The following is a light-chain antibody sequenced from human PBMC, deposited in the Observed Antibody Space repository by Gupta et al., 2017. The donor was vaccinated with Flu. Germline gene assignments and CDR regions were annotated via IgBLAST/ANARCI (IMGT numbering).Light chain of an antibody. CDR3: AAWDDSLGGLYV. V-gene: IGLV1-44*01. CDR1: TSNIGRNT. J-gene: IGLJ1*01. CDR2: NDD. Sequence: QSVLTQPLSVSGTPGQRVTISCSGSTSNIGRNTVNWYQQLPGTAPKLLIYNDDHRSSGVPDRFSGSKSGTSASLAVSGLRSGDEGEYYCAAWDDSLGGLYVFGTGTKLSVL.